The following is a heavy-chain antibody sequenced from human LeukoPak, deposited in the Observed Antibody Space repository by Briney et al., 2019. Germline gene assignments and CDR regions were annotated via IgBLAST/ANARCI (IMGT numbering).Heavy chain of an antibody. Sequence: PSETLYLTCGVSGYTINDNYYWGWVRQSPGKGLEWIGSMYHSGTTYCNPSLKSRVTISVDTSKNQFSLKLTSVTAADTAVYYCARAKGFGLIIVWGQGTLVTVSS. D-gene: IGHD3-3*01. CDR1: GYTINDNYY. CDR3: ARAKGFGLIIV. CDR2: MYHSGTT. V-gene: IGHV4-38-2*01. J-gene: IGHJ4*02.